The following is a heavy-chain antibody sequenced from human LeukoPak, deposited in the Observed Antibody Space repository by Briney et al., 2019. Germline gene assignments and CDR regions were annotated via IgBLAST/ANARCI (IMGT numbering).Heavy chain of an antibody. V-gene: IGHV3-74*01. Sequence: GGSLRLSSAASGFTFSSYWMHCVRQAPGKGLVWVSRINSDVRSTSYADSVTGRFTTPTDPAKNTIYTQVNSLRAEDTAVYDCASTGDYSDYWGQGTLVTVSS. CDR3: ASTGDYSDY. J-gene: IGHJ4*02. CDR1: GFTFSSYW. CDR2: INSDVRST.